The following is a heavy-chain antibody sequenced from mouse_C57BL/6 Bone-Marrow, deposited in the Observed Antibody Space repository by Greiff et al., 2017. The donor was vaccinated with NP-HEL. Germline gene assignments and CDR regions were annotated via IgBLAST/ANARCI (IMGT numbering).Heavy chain of an antibody. CDR3: ARNPITTVVADAMDY. CDR2: IWSGGST. J-gene: IGHJ4*01. CDR1: GFSLTSYG. Sequence: VKLMESGPGLVQPSQSLSITCTVSGFSLTSYGVHWVRQSPGKGLEWLGVIWSGGSTDYNAAFISRLSISKDNSKSQVFFKMNSLQADDTAIYYVARNPITTVVADAMDYWGQGTSVTVSS. V-gene: IGHV2-2*01. D-gene: IGHD1-1*01.